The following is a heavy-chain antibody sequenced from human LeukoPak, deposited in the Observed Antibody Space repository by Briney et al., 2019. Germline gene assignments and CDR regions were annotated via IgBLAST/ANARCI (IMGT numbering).Heavy chain of an antibody. D-gene: IGHD3-16*01. V-gene: IGHV3-23*01. J-gene: IGHJ3*01. CDR3: ARDFGTVLLDL. CDR1: GFNFANHA. CDR2: ISGGGDIT. Sequence: GGSLRLSCAASGFNFANHAMSWVRQTPGKGLEWVSAISGGGDITYYADSVTGRFTISRDNSKDTLFLQMHSLRPGDTAVYYCARDFGTVLLDLWGQGTMVTVSS.